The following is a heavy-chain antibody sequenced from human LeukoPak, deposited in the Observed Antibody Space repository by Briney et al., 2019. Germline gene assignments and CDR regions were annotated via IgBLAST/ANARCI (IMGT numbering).Heavy chain of an antibody. CDR2: IGTIGNT. V-gene: IGHV3-13*01. CDR1: GFTFSSYD. Sequence: GGSLRLSCVASGFTFSSYDMHWVRQVTGKGLEWVSAIGTIGNTYYSDSVKGRFTISREDAKNSVFLQMNSLRDGDTAVYFCARGGYYHDGSGVGASDIWAQGTVVTVSS. D-gene: IGHD3-22*01. CDR3: ARGGYYHDGSGVGASDI. J-gene: IGHJ3*02.